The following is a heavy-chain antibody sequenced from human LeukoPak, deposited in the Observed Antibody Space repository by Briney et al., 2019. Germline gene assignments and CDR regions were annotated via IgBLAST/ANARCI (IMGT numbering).Heavy chain of an antibody. CDR2: IKSKPDGGTT. D-gene: IGHD3-16*01. CDR1: GFTLSNAW. Sequence: GGSLRLSCAASGFTLSNAWMSWVRQAPGKGLEWVGRIKSKPDGGTTDYAAPVKGRFTISRDDSKNTLYLQMNSLKTEDTAVYYCTTDVGYWGQGTLVTVSS. J-gene: IGHJ4*02. CDR3: TTDVGY. V-gene: IGHV3-15*01.